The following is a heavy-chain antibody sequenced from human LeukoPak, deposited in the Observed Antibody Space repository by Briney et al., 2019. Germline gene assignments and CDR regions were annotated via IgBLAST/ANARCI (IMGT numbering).Heavy chain of an antibody. J-gene: IGHJ3*02. CDR2: INHSGST. V-gene: IGHV4-34*08. CDR1: GFTFSTYG. Sequence: GPLRLSCAASGFTFSTYGMSWVRQPPGKGLEWIGEINHSGSTNYNPSLKSRVTISVDTSKNQFSLKLSSVTAADTAVYYCATDSWSRDAFDIWGQGTMVTVSS. D-gene: IGHD3-22*01. CDR3: ATDSWSRDAFDI.